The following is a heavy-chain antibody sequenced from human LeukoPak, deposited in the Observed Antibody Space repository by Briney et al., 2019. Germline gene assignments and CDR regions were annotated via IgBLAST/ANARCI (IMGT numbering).Heavy chain of an antibody. CDR1: GASTASHY. V-gene: IGHV4-59*11. J-gene: IGHJ4*02. Sequence: SETLSLTCTVSGASTASHYWTWLRQPPGKELEWIAYMFDTVSTKSNPSLKSRLTLSVDTSKKQLSPRLSSVTAADTAVYYCATIKRGSTYGYVDFWGQGIKVTVSS. D-gene: IGHD5-18*01. CDR3: ATIKRGSTYGYVDF. CDR2: MFDTVST.